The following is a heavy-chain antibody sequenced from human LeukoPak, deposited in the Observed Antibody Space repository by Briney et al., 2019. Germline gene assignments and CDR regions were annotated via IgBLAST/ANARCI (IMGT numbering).Heavy chain of an antibody. Sequence: PGGSLRLSCAASGFTFSSYWTHWVRQAPGKGLVWVSRINSDGSSTSYADSVKGRFTISRDNAKNTLYLQMNSLRAEDTAVYYCVLAPAGYYFDYWGQGTLVTVSS. CDR2: INSDGSST. D-gene: IGHD2-8*02. V-gene: IGHV3-74*01. J-gene: IGHJ4*02. CDR1: GFTFSSYW. CDR3: VLAPAGYYFDY.